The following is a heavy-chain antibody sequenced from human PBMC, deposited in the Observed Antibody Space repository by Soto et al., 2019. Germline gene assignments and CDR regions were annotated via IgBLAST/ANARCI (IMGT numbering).Heavy chain of an antibody. CDR2: IKDGGRT. V-gene: IGHV4-34*01. CDR3: ARGQEGVVATH. D-gene: IGHD5-12*01. Sequence: QVQLQQWGAGLLKPSETLSLNCAVNGGSLSGYYWSWIRQPPGKGLEWIGEIKDGGRTNYRPPLMSRATISSDTSNNHFSLRLYSVTAADTGVYYCARGQEGVVATHWDQGTLVTVSS. J-gene: IGHJ4*02. CDR1: GGSLSGYY.